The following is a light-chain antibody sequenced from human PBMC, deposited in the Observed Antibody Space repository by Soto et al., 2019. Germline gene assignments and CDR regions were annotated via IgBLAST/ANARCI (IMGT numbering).Light chain of an antibody. J-gene: IGLJ1*01. CDR1: SSDVGGYNS. Sequence: QSVLTQPASVSGSPGQSMTISGTGTSSDVGGYNSVPWFQQHPSKAPKLIIYEVSHRPSGVSIRFSGSKSGNTASLTISGLQAEDEADYYCNSYRHSTTLVFGTGTKVTVL. V-gene: IGLV2-14*01. CDR2: EVS. CDR3: NSYRHSTTLV.